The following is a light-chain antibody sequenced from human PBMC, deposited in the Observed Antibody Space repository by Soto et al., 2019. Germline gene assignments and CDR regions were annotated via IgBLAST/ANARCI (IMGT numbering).Light chain of an antibody. Sequence: DSKMTQSPSSLSASVGDRVTITCRASQGITHDFGWYQQKPGKAPKRLIYAASRLQSGVPSKFSGSGSGTEFTLTISSPQPEDFATYYCLQHNSYPYTYSQGTKLEIK. CDR1: QGITHD. CDR2: AAS. J-gene: IGKJ2*01. CDR3: LQHNSYPYT. V-gene: IGKV1-17*01.